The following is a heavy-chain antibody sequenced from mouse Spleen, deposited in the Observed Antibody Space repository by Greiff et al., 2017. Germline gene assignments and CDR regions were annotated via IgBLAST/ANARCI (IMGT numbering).Heavy chain of an antibody. CDR2: IWAGGST. Sequence: VKLVESGPGLVAPSQSLSITCTVSGFSLTSYGVHWVRQPPGKGLEWLGVIWAGGSTNYNSALMSRLSISKDNSKSQVFLKMNSLQTDDTAMYYCAREDHRGEIAYWGQGTLVTVSA. J-gene: IGHJ3*01. CDR3: AREDHRGEIAY. V-gene: IGHV2-9*02. CDR1: GFSLTSYG.